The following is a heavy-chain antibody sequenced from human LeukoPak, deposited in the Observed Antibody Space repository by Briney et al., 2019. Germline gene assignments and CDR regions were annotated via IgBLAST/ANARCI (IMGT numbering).Heavy chain of an antibody. V-gene: IGHV4-59*08. J-gene: IGHJ4*01. CDR3: ARHMGLGYTYFYPYFDY. D-gene: IGHD1-1*01. Sequence: SESLSLTCTVSGGSISSYYWSWIRQPPGKGLEWIGYIYYSGSTNYNPSLKSRVTISVDTSKNQFSLKLSSVTAADTAVYYCARHMGLGYTYFYPYFDYWGQGTLVTVSS. CDR2: IYYSGST. CDR1: GGSISSYY.